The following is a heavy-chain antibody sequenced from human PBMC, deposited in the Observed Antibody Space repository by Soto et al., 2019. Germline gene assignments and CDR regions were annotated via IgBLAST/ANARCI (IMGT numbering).Heavy chain of an antibody. D-gene: IGHD5-18*01. Sequence: SVKVSCKAPGVTFSTSAISRVGQAPGQGLEWMGGIIPMFGTANYAQRFQDRVTITADESTNTVYMELSSLRSEDTAVYFCASGIQLWLRRINNGYSGWGQGTLVTVSS. CDR3: ASGIQLWLRRINNGYSG. V-gene: IGHV1-69*13. CDR2: IIPMFGTA. J-gene: IGHJ4*02. CDR1: GVTFSTSA.